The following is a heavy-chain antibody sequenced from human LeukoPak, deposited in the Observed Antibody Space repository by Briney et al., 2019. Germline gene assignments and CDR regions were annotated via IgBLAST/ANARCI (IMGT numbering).Heavy chain of an antibody. Sequence: SVKVSCKASGGTFSSYAISWVRQAPGQGLEWMGGIIPIFGTANYAQKFQGRVTITADESTSTAYMELSSLRSEDTAVYYCARVGNLCPLTNWFDPWGQGTLVTVSS. V-gene: IGHV1-69*13. CDR2: IIPIFGTA. D-gene: IGHD2/OR15-2a*01. CDR1: GGTFSSYA. CDR3: ARVGNLCPLTNWFDP. J-gene: IGHJ5*02.